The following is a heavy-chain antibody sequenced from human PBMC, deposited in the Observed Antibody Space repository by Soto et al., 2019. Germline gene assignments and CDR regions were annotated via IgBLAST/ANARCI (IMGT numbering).Heavy chain of an antibody. D-gene: IGHD4-17*01. CDR3: ARDRIMTTATDFDD. V-gene: IGHV1-2*04. CDR1: GYTFTGYY. CDR2: INPNSGGT. J-gene: IGHJ4*02. Sequence: ASVKVSCKASGYTFTGYYMHWVRQAPGQGLEWMGWINPNSGGTNYAQKFQGWVTMTRDTSISTAYMELSRLRSDDTAVYYCARDRIMTTATDFDDWGQGSLVTGSS.